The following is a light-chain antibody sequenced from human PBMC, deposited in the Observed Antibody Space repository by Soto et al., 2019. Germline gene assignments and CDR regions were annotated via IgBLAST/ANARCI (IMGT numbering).Light chain of an antibody. V-gene: IGKV1-33*01. Sequence: DIQMTQSPSSLSASVGDRVTITCQASQDISNFLNWYQQKPGEAPKLLIYDASNLETGVPSRFSGGGSGTDFTFTISSLQPEDIATYYCQQYDNLRVTFGPGTKVDIK. CDR2: DAS. CDR3: QQYDNLRVT. CDR1: QDISNF. J-gene: IGKJ3*01.